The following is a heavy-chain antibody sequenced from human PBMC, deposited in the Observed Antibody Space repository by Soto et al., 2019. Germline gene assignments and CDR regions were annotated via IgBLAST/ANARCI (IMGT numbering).Heavy chain of an antibody. D-gene: IGHD6-19*01. CDR3: AREEEIAVAGNTGCDP. J-gene: IGHJ5*02. V-gene: IGHV6-1*01. CDR2: TYYRSKWYN. Sequence: SETLSLTCAISGDRVSSNSAAWNWIRQSPSRGLEWLGRTYYRSKWYNDYAVSVKSRITINPDTSKNQFSLQLNSVTHEHTAVYYCAREEEIAVAGNTGCDPWGQGPLVTVS. CDR1: GDRVSSNSAA.